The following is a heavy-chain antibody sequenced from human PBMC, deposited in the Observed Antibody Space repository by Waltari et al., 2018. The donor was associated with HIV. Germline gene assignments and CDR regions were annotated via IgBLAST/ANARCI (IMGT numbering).Heavy chain of an antibody. V-gene: IGHV3-21*01. D-gene: IGHD5-12*01. CDR1: GVTFSPHP. J-gene: IGHJ4*02. CDR2: ISYGSRHI. CDR3: ARDGGYRGPTLDY. Sequence: EVQLVQSGGGPVKPAGHLTLSCAASGVTFSPHPMNWVRQAPGTGLGWVSSISYGSRHIFYADSLKGPFTISRDNAKNSLYLQMNSLRAEDTAVYYCARDGGYRGPTLDYWGQGTLVTVSS.